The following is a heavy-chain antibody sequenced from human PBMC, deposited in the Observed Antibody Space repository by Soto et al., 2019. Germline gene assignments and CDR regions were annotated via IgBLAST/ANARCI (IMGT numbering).Heavy chain of an antibody. V-gene: IGHV3-23*01. J-gene: IGHJ5*02. CDR3: AKDSVPAAILPSWFDP. CDR1: GFTFSNLA. CDR2: ISGSGGST. D-gene: IGHD2-2*02. Sequence: PGGPLRLSWAASGFTFSNLAMSRVRQAQGKGLEWVSAISGSGGSTYYADSVKGRFTISRDNSKNTLYLQMNSLRAEDTAVYYCAKDSVPAAILPSWFDPWGQGTLVTVSS.